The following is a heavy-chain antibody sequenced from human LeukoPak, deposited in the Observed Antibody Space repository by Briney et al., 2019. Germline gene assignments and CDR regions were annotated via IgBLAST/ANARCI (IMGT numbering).Heavy chain of an antibody. V-gene: IGHV4-39*07. CDR1: GGSISSSSYY. D-gene: IGHD3-16*01. CDR2: IYYSGST. Sequence: SETLSLTCTVSGGSISSSSYYWGWIRQPPGKGLEWIGSIYYSGSTYYNPSLKSRVTISVDTSKNQFSLKLSSVTAADTAVYYCASYYYDYVWGSYSYFDYWGQGTLVTVSS. J-gene: IGHJ4*02. CDR3: ASYYYDYVWGSYSYFDY.